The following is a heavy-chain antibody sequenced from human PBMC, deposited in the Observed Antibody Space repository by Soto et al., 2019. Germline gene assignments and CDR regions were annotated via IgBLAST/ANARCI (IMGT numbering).Heavy chain of an antibody. CDR2: FDPEDGET. Sequence: QVQLLQSGAEVKKPGASVKVSCKVSGHTLTELSMHWVRQAPGRGLEWMGGFDPEDGETIFAQKFQGRVTMTEDTSTDSTYMVLTSLRSKDTAVFYCAAGGTRWMHSPFDYWGQGTLVTISS. V-gene: IGHV1-24*01. CDR3: AAGGTRWMHSPFDY. D-gene: IGHD1-1*01. CDR1: GHTLTELS. J-gene: IGHJ4*02.